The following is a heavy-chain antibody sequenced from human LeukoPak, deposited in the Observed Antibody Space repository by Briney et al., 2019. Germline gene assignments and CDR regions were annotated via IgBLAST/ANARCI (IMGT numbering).Heavy chain of an antibody. Sequence: SETLSLTCAVSGGSISSSNWWSWVRQPPGKGLEWIGEIYHSGSTNYNPSLKSRVAISVDTSKNQFSLKLTSVTAADTAVYYCARGRKSSGWPSDYWGQGTLVTVSS. V-gene: IGHV4-4*02. CDR3: ARGRKSSGWPSDY. CDR2: IYHSGST. D-gene: IGHD6-19*01. J-gene: IGHJ4*02. CDR1: GGSISSSNW.